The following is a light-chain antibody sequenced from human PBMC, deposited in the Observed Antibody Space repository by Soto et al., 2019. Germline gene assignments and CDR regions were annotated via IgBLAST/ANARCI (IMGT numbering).Light chain of an antibody. J-gene: IGLJ1*01. CDR3: CSYTCTRTYV. CDR1: SSDVGSSDL. CDR2: EVS. V-gene: IGLV2-23*02. Sequence: QSAPTQPASVSGSPGQSIAISCTGTSSDVGSSDLVSWYQQHPGKAPKLMIYEVSKRPSGVSDRFSGSKSDNTASLTISGLQAEDEADYYCCSYTCTRTYVFGTGTKVTVL.